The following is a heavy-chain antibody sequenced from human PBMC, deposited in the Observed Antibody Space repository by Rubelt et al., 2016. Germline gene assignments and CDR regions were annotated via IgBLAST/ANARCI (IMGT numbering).Heavy chain of an antibody. CDR3: ARDTTKYYFDY. J-gene: IGHJ4*02. CDR2: IYNSGST. D-gene: IGHD1-14*01. CDR1: GYSISSGY. V-gene: IGHV4-59*01. Sequence: QVQLQESGPGLVKPSETLSLTCTVSGYSISSGYWGWIRQPPGKGLQWIGYIYNSGSTNYNPSFKSRATISVDTSNNHVSLKMTSVTAADTAVYYCARDTTKYYFDYWGQGTLVTVSS.